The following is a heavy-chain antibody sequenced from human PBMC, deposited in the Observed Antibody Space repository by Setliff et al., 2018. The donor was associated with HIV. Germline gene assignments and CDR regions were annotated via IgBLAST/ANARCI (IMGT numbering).Heavy chain of an antibody. CDR2: ISRGGRTK. V-gene: IGHV3-11*04. D-gene: IGHD5-12*01. J-gene: IGHJ2*01. Sequence: GGSLRLSCAASGFTFSDYCMSWIRQAPGKGLEWISYISRGGRTKYYADSVKGRFTISRDNAKSSLYLQMNSLRAEDTTIYYCARVPVMATITYWYFDLWGRGTLVTVSS. CDR1: GFTFSDYC. CDR3: ARVPVMATITYWYFDL.